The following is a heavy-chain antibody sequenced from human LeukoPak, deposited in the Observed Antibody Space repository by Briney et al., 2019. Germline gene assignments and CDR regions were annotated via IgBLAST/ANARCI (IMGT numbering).Heavy chain of an antibody. CDR3: APLAATTDY. Sequence: GGSLRLSCAASGFTFSNYWMHWVRQAPGKGLVWVSRINSDGSTTSYADSVKGRFTISRDTSKNTLYLQMNSLRAEDTAVYYCAPLAATTDYWGQGTLVTVSS. D-gene: IGHD5-12*01. CDR2: INSDGSTT. V-gene: IGHV3-74*01. J-gene: IGHJ4*02. CDR1: GFTFSNYW.